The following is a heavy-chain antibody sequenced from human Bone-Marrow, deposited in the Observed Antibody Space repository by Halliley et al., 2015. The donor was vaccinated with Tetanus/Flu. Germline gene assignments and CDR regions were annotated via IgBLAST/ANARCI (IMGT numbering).Heavy chain of an antibody. Sequence: WVAVISYDGGDALYADSVNGRFTISRDNSKNAVYVHMNSLRPDDTAAYYCAKDSGMAVVLDIFDKWGQGTMVTVSS. CDR2: ISYDGGDA. J-gene: IGHJ3*02. CDR3: AKDSGMAVVLDIFDK. V-gene: IGHV3-30*18. D-gene: IGHD3-22*01.